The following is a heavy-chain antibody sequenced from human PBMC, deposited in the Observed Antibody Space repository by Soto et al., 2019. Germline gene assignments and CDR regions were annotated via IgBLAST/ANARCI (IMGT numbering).Heavy chain of an antibody. Sequence: SETLSLTCTVSGGSISSSSYYWGWIRQPPGKGLEGIGSIYYSGSTYYNPSLKSRVTISVDTSKNQFSLKLSSVTAADTAVYYCARRIYCSSTSCPLYYYYYGMDVWGQGTTVTVSS. D-gene: IGHD2-2*01. CDR2: IYYSGST. J-gene: IGHJ6*02. V-gene: IGHV4-39*01. CDR3: ARRIYCSSTSCPLYYYYYGMDV. CDR1: GGSISSSSYY.